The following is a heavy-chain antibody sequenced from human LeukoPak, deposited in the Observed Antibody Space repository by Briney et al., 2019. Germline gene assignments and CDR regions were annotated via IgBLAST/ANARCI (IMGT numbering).Heavy chain of an antibody. Sequence: GGSLRLSCAASGFTFSSYAMSWVRQAPGKGLEWVSGISGSGGSTYYADSVKGRFTISRENSKKTVHLQMNSLRAEDTAVYYCAKVAFSQGYSSGPGDYFDYWGQGTLVTVSP. CDR3: AKVAFSQGYSSGPGDYFDY. V-gene: IGHV3-23*01. CDR1: GFTFSSYA. J-gene: IGHJ4*02. D-gene: IGHD6-19*01. CDR2: ISGSGGST.